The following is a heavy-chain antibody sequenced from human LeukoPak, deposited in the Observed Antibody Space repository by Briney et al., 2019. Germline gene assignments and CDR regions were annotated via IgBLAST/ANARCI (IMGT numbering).Heavy chain of an antibody. CDR1: GSTFSNAW. Sequence: GGSLRLSCAASGSTFSNAWMSWVRQAPGKGLEWVGRIKSKTDGGTTDYAAPVKGRFTISRDDSKNTLYLQMNSLKTEDTAVYYCTTEKNGGVVAATRVRWGFDYWGQGTLVTVSS. CDR2: IKSKTDGGTT. V-gene: IGHV3-15*01. CDR3: TTEKNGGVVAATRVRWGFDY. D-gene: IGHD2-15*01. J-gene: IGHJ4*02.